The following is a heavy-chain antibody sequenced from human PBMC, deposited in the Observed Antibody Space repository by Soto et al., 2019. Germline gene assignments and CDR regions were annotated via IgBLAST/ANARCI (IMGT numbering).Heavy chain of an antibody. Sequence: QVQLQQLGSGLLKPSETLSLNCAVTGGSLSGYYWSWIRQPPGKVLDWIGEVKYGVHPNYSPSLRGRVTISSDPSNNQFSLRLNSVTAADTGVYYCARGQEGVVATHWDQGSLVNVSS. CDR3: ARGQEGVVATH. CDR2: VKYGVHP. V-gene: IGHV4-34*01. CDR1: GGSLSGYY. J-gene: IGHJ4*02. D-gene: IGHD5-12*01.